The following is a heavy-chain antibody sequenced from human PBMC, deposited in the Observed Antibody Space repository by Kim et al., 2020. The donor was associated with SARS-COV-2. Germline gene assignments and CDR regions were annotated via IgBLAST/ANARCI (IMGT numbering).Heavy chain of an antibody. V-gene: IGHV3-7*01. D-gene: IGHD1-7*01. CDR1: GFTFSNYW. CDR2: INLDGSEK. CDR3: ARVSNWNYRYSYYYGMDV. Sequence: GGSLRLSCAASGFTFSNYWMNWVRQAPGKGLEWMANINLDGSEKYYVDSVKGRLTISRDSAKNSLYLQMNSLRAEDTAVYYCARVSNWNYRYSYYYGMDVWGQGTTVTVSS. J-gene: IGHJ6*02.